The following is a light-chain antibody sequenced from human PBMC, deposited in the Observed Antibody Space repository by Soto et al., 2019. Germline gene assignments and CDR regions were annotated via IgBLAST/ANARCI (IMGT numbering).Light chain of an antibody. V-gene: IGKV3-20*01. J-gene: IGKJ5*01. Sequence: EIVLTQSPGTLSLSPGERATLSCRASQSVSNNYLAWYQQKPGQAPRLLIYGASSRATGIQDRFTGIGSGTDCTLTIARLEPADYAVYYCQQYGSSPPITVGQGTRLDIK. CDR3: QQYGSSPPIT. CDR1: QSVSNNY. CDR2: GAS.